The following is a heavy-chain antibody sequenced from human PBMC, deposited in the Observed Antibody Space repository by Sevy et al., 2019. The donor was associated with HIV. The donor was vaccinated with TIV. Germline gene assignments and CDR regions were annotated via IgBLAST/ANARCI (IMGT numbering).Heavy chain of an antibody. D-gene: IGHD1-26*01. CDR1: GFTFSSYA. CDR2: ISYDGSNK. Sequence: GGSLRLSCAASGFTFSSYAMHWVRQAPGKGLEWVAVISYDGSNKYYANSVKGRFTISRDNSKNTRYLQMNSLRAEDTAVYYCARDQVWWELLGSHAFDIWGQGTMVTVSS. J-gene: IGHJ3*02. V-gene: IGHV3-30*04. CDR3: ARDQVWWELLGSHAFDI.